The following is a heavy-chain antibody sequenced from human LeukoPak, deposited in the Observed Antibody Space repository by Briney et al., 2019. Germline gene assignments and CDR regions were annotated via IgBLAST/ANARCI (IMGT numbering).Heavy chain of an antibody. J-gene: IGHJ1*01. CDR1: GFTFSSYA. V-gene: IGHV3-30*04. Sequence: PGGSLRLSCAASGFTFSSYAMHWVRQAPGKGLEWVAVISYDGSNKYYAGSVKGRFTISRDNSKNTLYLQMNSLRAEDTAVYYCARGDFWSGDLIQHWGQGTLVTVSS. CDR2: ISYDGSNK. D-gene: IGHD3-3*01. CDR3: ARGDFWSGDLIQH.